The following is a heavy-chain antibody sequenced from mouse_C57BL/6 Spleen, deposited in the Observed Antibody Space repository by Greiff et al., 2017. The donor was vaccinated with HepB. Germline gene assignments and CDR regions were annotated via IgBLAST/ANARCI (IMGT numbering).Heavy chain of an antibody. Sequence: EVQLVESGGGLVKPGGSLKLSCAASGFTFSDYGMHWVRQAPEKGLEWVAYISSGSSTIYYADTVKGRFTISRDNAKNTLCLQMTSLRSEDTAMYYCARPELRYAMDYWGQGTSVTVSS. CDR1: GFTFSDYG. J-gene: IGHJ4*01. CDR3: ARPELRYAMDY. CDR2: ISSGSSTI. V-gene: IGHV5-17*01. D-gene: IGHD1-1*01.